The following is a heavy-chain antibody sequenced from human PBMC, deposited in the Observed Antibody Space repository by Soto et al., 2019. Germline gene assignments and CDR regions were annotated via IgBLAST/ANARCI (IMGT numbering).Heavy chain of an antibody. CDR2: IKSKTDGGTT. CDR1: GFTFSNAW. V-gene: IGHV3-15*01. Sequence: GSLRLSCAASGFTFSNAWMSWVRQAPGKGLEWVGRIKSKTDGGTTDYAAPVKGRLTISRDDSKNTLYLQMNSLKTEDTAVYYCTTGTTYYDFWSGYYTGNAFDIWGQGTMVIVS. J-gene: IGHJ3*02. D-gene: IGHD3-3*01. CDR3: TTGTTYYDFWSGYYTGNAFDI.